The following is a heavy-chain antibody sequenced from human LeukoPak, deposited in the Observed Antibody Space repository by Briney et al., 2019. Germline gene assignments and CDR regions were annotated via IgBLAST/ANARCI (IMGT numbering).Heavy chain of an antibody. CDR3: ATEVLFEYCSSTSCYTGDY. V-gene: IGHV3-30*03. CDR1: GLTFNNYV. J-gene: IGHJ4*02. D-gene: IGHD2-2*01. Sequence: PGPSLRLSCAASGLTFNNYVMNWVRQAPGKGLEWVASISYDGTNEYYADSVKGRFTISKDNSKNTLYLQMNSLRTEDTAVYYCATEVLFEYCSSTSCYTGDYWGQGTLVTVSS. CDR2: ISYDGTNE.